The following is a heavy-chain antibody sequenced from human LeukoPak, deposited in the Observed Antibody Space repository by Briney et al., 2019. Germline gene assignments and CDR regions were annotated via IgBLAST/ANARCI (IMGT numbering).Heavy chain of an antibody. V-gene: IGHV3-11*01. Sequence: GGSLRLSCAASRFTFSDYYMSWIRQAPGKGLEWVSYISSSGSTIYYADSVKGRFTTSRDNAKNSLYLQMNSLRAEDTAVYYCAKEIARAAAREIHLFDYWGQGTLVTVSS. CDR1: RFTFSDYY. CDR2: ISSSGSTI. J-gene: IGHJ4*02. CDR3: AKEIARAAAREIHLFDY. D-gene: IGHD6-13*01.